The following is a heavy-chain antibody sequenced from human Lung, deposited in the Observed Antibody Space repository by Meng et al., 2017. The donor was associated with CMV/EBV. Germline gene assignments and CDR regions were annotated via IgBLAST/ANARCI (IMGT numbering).Heavy chain of an antibody. Sequence: AXVXVSXXASGYTFISYGISWVRQAPGQGLEWMGWISAYNGRTNYAQKFQGRVTMTTDTSTNTAYTELRSLRSDDTAVYFCARGGYSDYDVRGSDYYYGMAVWGQGTTVXVSS. CDR3: ARGGYSDYDVRGSDYYYGMAV. V-gene: IGHV1-18*01. CDR2: ISAYNGRT. J-gene: IGHJ6*02. CDR1: GYTFISYG. D-gene: IGHD5-12*01.